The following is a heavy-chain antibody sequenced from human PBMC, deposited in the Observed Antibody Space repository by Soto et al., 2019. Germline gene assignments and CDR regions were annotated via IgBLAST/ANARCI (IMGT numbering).Heavy chain of an antibody. CDR2: IWYDGSNK. CDR1: GFTFSSYG. J-gene: IGHJ4*02. V-gene: IGHV3-33*01. D-gene: IGHD5-18*01. CDR3: AGALVWDTCMATGVDY. Sequence: QVQLVETGGGVVQPGRSLRLSCAASGFTFSSYGMHWVRQAPGKGLEWVAVIWYDGSNKYYADSVKGRFTISRDNSKNTLYLHMNSLRAEDTAVYYCAGALVWDTCMATGVDYWGQGTLVTVSS.